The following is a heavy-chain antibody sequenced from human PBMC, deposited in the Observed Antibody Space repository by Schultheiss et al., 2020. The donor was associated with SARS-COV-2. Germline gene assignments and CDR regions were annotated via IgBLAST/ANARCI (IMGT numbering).Heavy chain of an antibody. D-gene: IGHD1-1*01. CDR2: ISGSGGST. V-gene: IGHV3-23*01. CDR3: AAQRLFGGY. CDR1: GFTFSSYA. J-gene: IGHJ4*02. Sequence: GESLKISCAASGFTFSSYAMSWVRQAPGKGLEWVSAISGSGGSTYYADSVKGRFTISRDNSKNTLYLQMNSLRAEDTAVYYCAAQRLFGGYWGQGTLVTVSS.